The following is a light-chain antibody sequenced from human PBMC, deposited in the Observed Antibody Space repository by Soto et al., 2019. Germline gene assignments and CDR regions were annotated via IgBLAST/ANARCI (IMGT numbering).Light chain of an antibody. Sequence: EIVLTQSPGTLSLSPGERATLSCRSSQSVSSSYLAWYQQKPGQAPRLLIYDVSSRATGIPDRFSGSGSGTDFSLTNSRLEPADSAGYYCQQYGSSPTFGQGTKVEIK. CDR3: QQYGSSPT. CDR2: DVS. CDR1: QSVSSSY. J-gene: IGKJ1*01. V-gene: IGKV3-20*01.